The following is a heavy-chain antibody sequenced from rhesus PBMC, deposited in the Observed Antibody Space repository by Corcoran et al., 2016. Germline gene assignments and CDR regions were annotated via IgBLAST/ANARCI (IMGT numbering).Heavy chain of an antibody. D-gene: IGHD6-25*01. V-gene: IGHV3-116*01. CDR1: GFTFSDYY. CDR2: SRNKAKGGTA. J-gene: IGHJ4*01. Sequence: EVQLVESGGGLVQPGGSLRVSCAASGFTFSDYYMQWVSQAQGKGPEWVGFSRNKAKGGTAENAASVKGRFTISRDDSKSIASLQMNSLKTEDTAVYYGARYPPRSGSLDYWGQGVLVTVSS. CDR3: ARYPPRSGSLDY.